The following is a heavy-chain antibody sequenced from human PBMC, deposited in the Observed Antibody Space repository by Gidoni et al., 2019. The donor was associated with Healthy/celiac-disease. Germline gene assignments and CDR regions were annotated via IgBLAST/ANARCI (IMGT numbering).Heavy chain of an antibody. D-gene: IGHD3-10*01. CDR2: IYYSGST. J-gene: IGHJ4*02. CDR3: ARHHGVITDFDY. V-gene: IGHV4-59*08. CDR1: GGSISSYF. Sequence: QVQLQESGPGLVKPSETLSLTCTVSGGSISSYFWSWIRQPPGKGLEWVGYIYYSGSTNYNPSLKSRVTISVDTSKNQFSLKLSSVTAADTAVYYCARHHGVITDFDYWGQGTLVTVSS.